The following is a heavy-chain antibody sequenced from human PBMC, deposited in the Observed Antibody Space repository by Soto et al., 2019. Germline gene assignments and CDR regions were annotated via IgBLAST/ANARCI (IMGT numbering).Heavy chain of an antibody. Sequence: QVQLQESGPGLVKPSKTLSLTCTVSGGSISSGDYYWNWIRQPPGKGLEWIGFISYSGSTYYNPSLVSRVTRAADTSKNQFSLQLSSATAAATAVYCCARFPTMIVVARDAFDIGGQGTMVTVSS. D-gene: IGHD3-22*01. CDR1: GGSISSGDYY. V-gene: IGHV4-30-4*01. J-gene: IGHJ3*02. CDR2: ISYSGST. CDR3: ARFPTMIVVARDAFDI.